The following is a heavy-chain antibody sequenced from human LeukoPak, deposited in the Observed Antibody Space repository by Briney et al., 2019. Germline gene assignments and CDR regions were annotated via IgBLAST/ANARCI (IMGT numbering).Heavy chain of an antibody. J-gene: IGHJ4*02. CDR1: GFTFSSYW. CDR2: IKQDGSEK. V-gene: IGHV3-7*03. CDR3: ARDSHPGYSNI. Sequence: PGGSLRLSCAASGFTFSSYWMSWVRQAPGKGLEWVANIKQDGSEKHYVDSVKGRFTISRDNAKSSLFLQMNSLRAEDTAVYYCARDSHPGYSNIWGQGTLVTVSS. D-gene: IGHD6-13*01.